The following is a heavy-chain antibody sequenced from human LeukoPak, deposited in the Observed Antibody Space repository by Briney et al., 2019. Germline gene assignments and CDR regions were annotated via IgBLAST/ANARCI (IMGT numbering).Heavy chain of an antibody. CDR3: ARGVPKQLGDY. CDR1: GGTFSTFG. D-gene: IGHD6-13*01. V-gene: IGHV1-2*02. CDR2: INPNSGGT. J-gene: IGHJ4*02. Sequence: ASVKVSCKASGGTFSTFGISWVRQAPGQGLEWMGWINPNSGGTNYAQKFQGRVTMTRDMSTSTVYMELSSLRSEDTAVYYCARGVPKQLGDYWGQGTLITVSS.